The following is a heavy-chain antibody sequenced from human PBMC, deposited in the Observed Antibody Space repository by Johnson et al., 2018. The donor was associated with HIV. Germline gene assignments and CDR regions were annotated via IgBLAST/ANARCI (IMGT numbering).Heavy chain of an antibody. CDR1: GFTFDDYA. Sequence: VQLVESGGGLVQPGRSLRLSCAASGFTFDDYAMHWVRQAPGKGLEWVSGISWNSGSIGYADSVKGRFTISRDNSKNSLYLQMNSLRAEDTALYYCSRDTTMIVVSDAFDIWGQGTMVTVSS. CDR3: SRDTTMIVVSDAFDI. D-gene: IGHD3-22*01. CDR2: ISWNSGSI. J-gene: IGHJ3*02. V-gene: IGHV3-9*01.